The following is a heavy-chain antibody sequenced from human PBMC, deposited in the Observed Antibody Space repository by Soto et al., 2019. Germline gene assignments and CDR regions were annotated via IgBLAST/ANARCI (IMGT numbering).Heavy chain of an antibody. CDR2: IKTDVSST. J-gene: IGHJ4*02. D-gene: IGHD5-18*01. CDR1: GFTFSAYW. Sequence: EVQLVESGGGLVQPGGSLRLSCAASGFTFSAYWIHWVRQAPEKGLEWVSRIKTDVSSTDYADSVKGRFTISRDNAKNILYLQMDSLRVEDTAVYYCAKREGNTFGLFHWGQGTLVTVSS. CDR3: AKREGNTFGLFH. V-gene: IGHV3-74*01.